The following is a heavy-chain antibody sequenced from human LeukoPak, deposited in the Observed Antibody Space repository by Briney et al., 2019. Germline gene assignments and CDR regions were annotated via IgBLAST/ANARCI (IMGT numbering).Heavy chain of an antibody. CDR3: ARVYNSYYYYMDV. D-gene: IGHD1-14*01. V-gene: IGHV1-18*01. CDR1: GYTFDIYG. Sequence: APVKVSCKASGYTFDIYGIAWVGQALGQGLDWMGGIATYNGKTDYAQNLQGRVTMTTDLSTGTAYMELRSLRSDGTAVYYCARVYNSYYYYMDVWGKGTPVTVSS. CDR2: IATYNGKT. J-gene: IGHJ6*03.